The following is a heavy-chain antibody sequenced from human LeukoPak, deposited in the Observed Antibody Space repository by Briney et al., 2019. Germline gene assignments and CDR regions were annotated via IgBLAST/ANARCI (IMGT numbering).Heavy chain of an antibody. J-gene: IGHJ3*02. Sequence: SETLSLTCTVSGGSISSYYWSWIRQPPGKGLEWIGYIYYSGSTNYNPSLKSRVTISVDMSKNQFSLKLSSVTAADTAVYYCARDSRLGAFDIWGQGTMVTVSS. CDR3: ARDSRLGAFDI. CDR1: GGSISSYY. CDR2: IYYSGST. V-gene: IGHV4-59*08. D-gene: IGHD3-9*01.